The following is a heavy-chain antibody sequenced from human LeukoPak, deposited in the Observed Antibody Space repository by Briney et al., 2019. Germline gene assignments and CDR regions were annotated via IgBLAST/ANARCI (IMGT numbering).Heavy chain of an antibody. CDR3: AKISWDGRGTFY. J-gene: IGHJ4*02. CDR2: IRGGGENT. Sequence: GGSLRLSCAASGFTFSPYSMSWVRQAPGKGLEWVSAIRGGGENTYYADSVKGRFTISRDNSKDTLSLQMVSLRAEDTAVYYCAKISWDGRGTFYWGQGTLVTVSS. CDR1: GFTFSPYS. V-gene: IGHV3-23*01. D-gene: IGHD3-16*01.